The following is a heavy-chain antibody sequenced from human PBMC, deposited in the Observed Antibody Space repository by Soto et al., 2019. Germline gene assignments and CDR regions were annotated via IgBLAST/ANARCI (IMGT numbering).Heavy chain of an antibody. J-gene: IGHJ4*02. CDR1: GDSSSGYY. CDR3: AKYRRTDAQGYTLDY. CDR2: IYYSGNT. V-gene: IGHV4-59*01. D-gene: IGHD2-15*01. Sequence: SETLSLTCTVSGDSSSGYYWSWIRQPPGKGLQWIGYIYYSGNTNYNPSLKGRVAMSVDTSKNQFSLHVTSVTAADTAVYFCAKYRRTDAQGYTLDYWGQGALVTV.